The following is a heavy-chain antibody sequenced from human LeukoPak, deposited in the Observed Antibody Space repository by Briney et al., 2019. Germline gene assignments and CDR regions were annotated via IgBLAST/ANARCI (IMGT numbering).Heavy chain of an antibody. CDR2: MNPNSGNT. CDR3: ARGLRFLEWLRRGNWFDP. V-gene: IGHV1-8*01. J-gene: IGHJ5*02. Sequence: ASVKVSCKASGYTFTSYDINWVRQATGQGLEWMGWMNPNSGNTGYAQKFQGRVTMTRNTSMSTAYMELSSLRSEDTAVYYCARGLRFLEWLRRGNWFDPWGQGTLVTVSS. D-gene: IGHD3-3*01. CDR1: GYTFTSYD.